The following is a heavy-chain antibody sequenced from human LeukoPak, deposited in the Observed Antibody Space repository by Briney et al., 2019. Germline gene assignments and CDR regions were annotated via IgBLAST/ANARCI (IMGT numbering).Heavy chain of an antibody. Sequence: GGSLRLSCAASGFTFSSYGMHWVRQAPGKGLEWVAVIWYDGSNKYYADSVKGRFTISRDNSKNTLYLQMNSLRAEDTAVYYCAGEYYYDSSGYYQFYYFDYWGQGTLVTVSS. CDR3: AGEYYYDSSGYYQFYYFDY. CDR1: GFTFSSYG. V-gene: IGHV3-33*01. CDR2: IWYDGSNK. D-gene: IGHD3-22*01. J-gene: IGHJ4*02.